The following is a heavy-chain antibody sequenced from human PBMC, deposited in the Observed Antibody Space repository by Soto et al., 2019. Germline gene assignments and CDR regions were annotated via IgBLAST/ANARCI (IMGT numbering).Heavy chain of an antibody. Sequence: QVQLQQWGAGLLKPSETLSLTCAVYGGSFSAYYWSWIRQPPGKGLEWIREINHSGSTTYNPSLKSRVTIAVDRSKNQFSLKLSSVTAADTALYYCARGVGYAGVDYWGQGTLVTVSS. J-gene: IGHJ4*02. CDR1: GGSFSAYY. D-gene: IGHD5-12*01. CDR3: ARGVGYAGVDY. CDR2: INHSGST. V-gene: IGHV4-34*01.